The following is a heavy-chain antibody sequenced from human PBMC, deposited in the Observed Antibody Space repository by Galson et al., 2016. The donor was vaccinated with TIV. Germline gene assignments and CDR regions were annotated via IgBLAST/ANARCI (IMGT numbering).Heavy chain of an antibody. CDR3: ARSGDYGDY. D-gene: IGHD4-17*01. Sequence: SVKVSCKASGYTFTSYDINWVRQATGQGLEWMGWMNPNSGNTGYAQKFRGRVTMTRKTPVRTAYMELSSLGSEDTAVYYCARSGDYGDYWGQGTLVTVSS. CDR1: GYTFTSYD. V-gene: IGHV1-8*02. CDR2: MNPNSGNT. J-gene: IGHJ4*02.